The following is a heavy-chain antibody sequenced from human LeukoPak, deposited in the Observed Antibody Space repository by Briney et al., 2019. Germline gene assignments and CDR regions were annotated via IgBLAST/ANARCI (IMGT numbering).Heavy chain of an antibody. J-gene: IGHJ4*02. D-gene: IGHD3-9*01. V-gene: IGHV3-21*04. CDR2: FTRSSFI. Sequence: GGSLRLSCAASGFTFSAYSMNWVRQAPGKGLEWVSSFTRSSFIFYADSVKGRFTISRDNARNSLYLQMNSLRAEDTGVYYCARAGDWRNYFDYWGQGTLVTVSS. CDR1: GFTFSAYS. CDR3: ARAGDWRNYFDY.